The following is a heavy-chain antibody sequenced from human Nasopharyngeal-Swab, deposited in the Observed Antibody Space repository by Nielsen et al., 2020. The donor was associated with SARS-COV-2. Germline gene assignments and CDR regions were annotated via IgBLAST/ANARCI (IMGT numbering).Heavy chain of an antibody. CDR3: VREGDNWEFDS. Sequence: SVKVSCKASGYSFPGYYLHWVRQAPGQGLECLGRINPSNGVTIYAQKFQGRVTITRDTSNSTVDMELSRLRSDDTAVYYCVREGDNWEFDSWGQGTLVTVSS. J-gene: IGHJ4*02. CDR1: GYSFPGYY. CDR2: INPSNGVT. D-gene: IGHD1-26*01. V-gene: IGHV1-2*06.